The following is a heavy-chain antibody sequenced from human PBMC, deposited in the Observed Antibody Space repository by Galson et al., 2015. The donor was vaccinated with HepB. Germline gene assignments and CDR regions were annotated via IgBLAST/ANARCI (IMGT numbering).Heavy chain of an antibody. J-gene: IGHJ4*02. CDR1: GFTFSSYS. D-gene: IGHD3-9*01. V-gene: IGHV3-48*02. CDR3: ARGDFDDILSGIDY. Sequence: SLRLSCAASGFTFSSYSMNWVRQAPGKGLEWVSYISTRSSSRYYADSVKGRFTISRDNAKDSLSLQMDSLRDEDTATYFCARGDFDDILSGIDYWGQGTLVTVSS. CDR2: ISTRSSSR.